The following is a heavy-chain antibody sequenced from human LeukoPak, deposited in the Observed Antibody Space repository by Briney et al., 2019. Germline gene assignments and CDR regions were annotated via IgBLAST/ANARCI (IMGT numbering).Heavy chain of an antibody. V-gene: IGHV6-1*01. CDR1: GDSVSSNSAA. CDR3: ARDGCSSTSCSPTWFDP. CDR2: TSTRSKWYN. J-gene: IGHJ5*02. Sequence: SQTLSLTCAISGDSVSSNSAAWNWIRQSPSRALKGLEGTSTRSKWYNDYAVSVKSRITINPDTSKNQFSLQLNSVTPEDTAVYYCARDGCSSTSCSPTWFDPWGQGTLVAVSS. D-gene: IGHD2-2*01.